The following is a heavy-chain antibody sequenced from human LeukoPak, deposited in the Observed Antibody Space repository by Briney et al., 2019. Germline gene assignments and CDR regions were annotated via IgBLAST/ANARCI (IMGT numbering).Heavy chain of an antibody. V-gene: IGHV3-23*01. CDR2: ISGSGGST. D-gene: IGHD4-11*01. J-gene: IGHJ6*02. CDR3: ARKGSNYDVHYYYYGMDV. Sequence: GGSLRLSCAASGFSFSSYAMGWVRQAPGKGLQWVSGISGSGGSTYYGDSVKGRFTISRDNSKNTLYLQMNSLRAEDTAVYYCARKGSNYDVHYYYYGMDVWGQGTTVTVSS. CDR1: GFSFSSYA.